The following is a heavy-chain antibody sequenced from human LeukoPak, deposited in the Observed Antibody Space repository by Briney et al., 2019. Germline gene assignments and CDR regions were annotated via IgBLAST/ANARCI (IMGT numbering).Heavy chain of an antibody. CDR2: IIPIFGTA. J-gene: IGHJ5*02. CDR1: GGTFSSYA. Sequence: SVKVSCKASGGTFSSYAISWVRQAPGQGLEWMGGIIPIFGTANYAQKFQGRVTVTADESTSTAYMELSSLRSEDTAVYYCARVGSYSPHGWFDPWGQGTLVTVSS. D-gene: IGHD1-26*01. CDR3: ARVGSYSPHGWFDP. V-gene: IGHV1-69*13.